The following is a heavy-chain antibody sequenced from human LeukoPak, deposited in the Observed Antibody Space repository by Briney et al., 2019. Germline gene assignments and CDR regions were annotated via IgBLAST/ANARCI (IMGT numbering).Heavy chain of an antibody. CDR3: ARDAAARWTAWLDY. CDR2: IKSKTDGGTT. V-gene: IGHV3-15*07. Sequence: GGSLRLSCAASGFTFSNAWMNWVRQAPGKGLEWVGRIKSKTDGGTTDYAAPVKGRFTISRDNSKSTLFLQVNSLRPEDTAVYYCARDAAARWTAWLDYWGQGTLVTVSS. D-gene: IGHD5-18*01. CDR1: GFTFSNAW. J-gene: IGHJ4*02.